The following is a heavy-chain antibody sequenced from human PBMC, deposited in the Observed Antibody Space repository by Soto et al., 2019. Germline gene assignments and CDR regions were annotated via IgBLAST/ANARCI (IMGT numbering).Heavy chain of an antibody. CDR3: ASGGCSSTSCLTWIQLWPDLVAFDI. V-gene: IGHV1-69*06. Sequence: QVQLVQSGAEVKKPGSSVKVSCKASGGTFSSYAISWVRQAPGQGLEWMGGIIPIFGTANYAQKFQGRVTMTADKSTSTAYMELSSLRSEDTAVYYCASGGCSSTSCLTWIQLWPDLVAFDIWGQGTMVTVSS. J-gene: IGHJ3*02. CDR1: GGTFSSYA. D-gene: IGHD2-2*01. CDR2: IIPIFGTA.